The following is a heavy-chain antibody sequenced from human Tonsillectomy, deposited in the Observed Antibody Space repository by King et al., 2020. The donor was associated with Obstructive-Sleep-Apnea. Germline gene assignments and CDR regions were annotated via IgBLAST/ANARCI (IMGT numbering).Heavy chain of an antibody. V-gene: IGHV3-30*02. CDR1: GFTFSSYG. Sequence: VQLVESGGGVVQPGRSLRLSCAASGFTFSSYGMHWVRQAPGKGLEWVAFIRYDGSNKYYADSVKGRFTISRENSKNTLYLQMNSLRAEDTAVYYCAKNPARGGSYKELIHFDYWGQGTLVTVSS. D-gene: IGHD1-26*01. J-gene: IGHJ4*02. CDR3: AKNPARGGSYKELIHFDY. CDR2: IRYDGSNK.